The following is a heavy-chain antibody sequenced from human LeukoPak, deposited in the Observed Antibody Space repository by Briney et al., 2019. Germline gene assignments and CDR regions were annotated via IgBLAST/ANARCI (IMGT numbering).Heavy chain of an antibody. J-gene: IGHJ4*02. CDR2: ISYSGNI. V-gene: IGHV4-59*12. CDR1: GGSITSYQ. CDR3: ARDRWELRREGFDY. Sequence: KPSETLSLTCSVSGGSITSYQWNWIRQPPGKGLEWIGNISYSGNINYNPFLKSRVTISVDTSKNQFSLKLSSVTAADTAVYYCARDRWELRREGFDYWGQGTLVTVSS. D-gene: IGHD1-26*01.